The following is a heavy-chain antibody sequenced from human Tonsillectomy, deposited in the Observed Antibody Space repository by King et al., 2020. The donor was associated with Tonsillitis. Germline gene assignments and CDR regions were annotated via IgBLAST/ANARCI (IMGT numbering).Heavy chain of an antibody. J-gene: IGHJ3*02. CDR1: GFTFYDYA. CDR3: AKGGPIVVVPAALDAFDI. V-gene: IGHV3-9*01. CDR2: ISWSSGRI. Sequence: EVQLVESGGGLVQPGRSLRLSCAASGFTFYDYAMHWVRQAPGKGLDWVSGISWSSGRIGYAASVKGRFTISRDNAKNSLYLQINSLRAEDTALYYCAKGGPIVVVPAALDAFDIWGQGTMVTVSS. D-gene: IGHD2-2*01.